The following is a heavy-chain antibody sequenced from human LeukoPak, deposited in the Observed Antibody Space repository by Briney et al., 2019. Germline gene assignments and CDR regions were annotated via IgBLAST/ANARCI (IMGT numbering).Heavy chain of an antibody. J-gene: IGHJ4*02. CDR2: ISYDGSNK. V-gene: IGHV3-30*04. Sequence: GGSLRLSCAASGFTFSSCAMHWVRQAPGKGLEWVAVISYDGSNKYYADSVKGRFTISRDNSKNTLYLQMNSLRAEDTAVYYCAREYCSGGSCSYFDYWGQGTLVTVSS. CDR1: GFTFSSCA. D-gene: IGHD2-15*01. CDR3: AREYCSGGSCSYFDY.